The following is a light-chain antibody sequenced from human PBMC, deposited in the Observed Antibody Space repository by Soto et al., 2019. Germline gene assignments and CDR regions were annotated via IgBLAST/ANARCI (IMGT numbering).Light chain of an antibody. CDR2: AAS. J-gene: IGKJ1*01. V-gene: IGKV1-17*01. CDR3: LQHNSYPQT. Sequence: DIQMTQSPSSLSASVGDRVTITCRASQGIRDALGWYQQKPGKAPKRLIYAASSLQSGVPSRFSGSGSVTEFTPPISSLQPQDFETYYCLQHNSYPQTFGQGTKVEIK. CDR1: QGIRDA.